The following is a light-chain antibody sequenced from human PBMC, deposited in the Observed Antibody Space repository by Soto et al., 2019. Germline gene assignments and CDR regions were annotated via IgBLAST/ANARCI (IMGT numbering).Light chain of an antibody. CDR3: QQYSGSYT. Sequence: ENVLTQSPGTLSLSPGERATLSCRASQSISNNYLAWYQRKPGQAPRLLIYGASSRATGLPDRFSCSGSGTDFTLTISRLEPEDFAVYYCQQYSGSYTFGQGTKLEIK. V-gene: IGKV3-20*01. CDR2: GAS. J-gene: IGKJ2*01. CDR1: QSISNNY.